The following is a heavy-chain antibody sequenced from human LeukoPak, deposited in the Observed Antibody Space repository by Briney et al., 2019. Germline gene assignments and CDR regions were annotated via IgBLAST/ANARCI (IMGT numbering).Heavy chain of an antibody. CDR1: GFSVTNNY. D-gene: IGHD6-19*01. V-gene: IGHV3-66*01. Sequence: GGSLRLSCEASGFSVTNNYMSWFRLAPGKGLEWVSVLYTGGIRYYAGFVRGRFTISRDNVKNTLYLQMNSLTAEDTAVYYCARDAVNWGQGTLVTVSS. CDR3: ARDAVN. CDR2: LYTGGIR. J-gene: IGHJ4*02.